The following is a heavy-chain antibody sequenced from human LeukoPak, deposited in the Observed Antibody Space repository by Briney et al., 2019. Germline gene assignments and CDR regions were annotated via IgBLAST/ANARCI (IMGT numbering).Heavy chain of an antibody. CDR1: GYTFTGYY. CDR3: ARDPLAVAGGPYDY. V-gene: IGHV1-2*02. CDR2: INPNSGGT. D-gene: IGHD6-19*01. Sequence: ASVKVSCKASGYTFTGYYMHWVRQAPGQGLEWMGWINPNSGGTNYAQKFRGRVTMTRDTSISTAYMELSRLRSGDTAVYYCARDPLAVAGGPYDYWGQGTLVTVSS. J-gene: IGHJ4*02.